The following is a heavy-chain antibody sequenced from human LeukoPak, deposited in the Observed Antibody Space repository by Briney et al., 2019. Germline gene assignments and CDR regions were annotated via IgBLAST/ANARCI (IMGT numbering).Heavy chain of an antibody. CDR2: ISAYNGNA. D-gene: IGHD5-12*01. Sequence: ASVTVSCKASGYTFTSYGISWVRQAPGQGLEWMGWISAYNGNARYAEKLQGRVTMTTDTSTSTAYMELRSLKSDDTAVYYCARDDRYSGSAGDDYWGQGTLVTVSS. J-gene: IGHJ4*02. CDR3: ARDDRYSGSAGDDY. CDR1: GYTFTSYG. V-gene: IGHV1-18*01.